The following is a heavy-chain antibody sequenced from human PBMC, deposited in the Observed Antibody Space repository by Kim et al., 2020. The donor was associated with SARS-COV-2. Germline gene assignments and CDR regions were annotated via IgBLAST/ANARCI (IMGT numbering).Heavy chain of an antibody. D-gene: IGHD3-9*01. Sequence: SVKVSCKASGGPFSSYAISWVRQAPGQGLEWMGGIIPIFGTANYAQKFQGRVTITADESTSTAYMELSSLRSEDTAVYYCARGQYFDWYHNWFDPWGQGTLVTVSS. CDR1: GGPFSSYA. V-gene: IGHV1-69*13. J-gene: IGHJ5*02. CDR3: ARGQYFDWYHNWFDP. CDR2: IIPIFGTA.